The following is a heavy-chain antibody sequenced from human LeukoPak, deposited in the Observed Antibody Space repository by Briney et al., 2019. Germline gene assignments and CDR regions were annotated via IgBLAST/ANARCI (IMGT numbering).Heavy chain of an antibody. CDR1: GFSFSSYE. Sequence: PGGSLRLSCAASGFSFSSYEMNWVRQAPGKGLEWVSHISSGGNTEYYVDSVRGRFTMSRDNVKSLLFLQMNSLRPEDTAVYYCARDTVNGPYVIILDYWGQGALVTVSS. D-gene: IGHD2-8*01. J-gene: IGHJ4*02. V-gene: IGHV3-48*03. CDR2: ISSGGNTE. CDR3: ARDTVNGPYVIILDY.